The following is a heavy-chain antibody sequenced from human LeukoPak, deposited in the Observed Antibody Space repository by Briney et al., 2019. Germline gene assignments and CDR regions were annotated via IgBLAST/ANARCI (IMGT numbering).Heavy chain of an antibody. Sequence: GGSLRLSCTASGFSFRNTWMSWVRQAPGKGLEWVGRIKGTSAGATADYAASVKGRFTISKDDSKNTLYLQMSSLNTEDTAVYYCTTVTHFNLGGQGTLVTVSS. CDR1: GFSFRNTW. J-gene: IGHJ1*01. CDR2: IKGTSAGATA. V-gene: IGHV3-15*01. CDR3: TTVTHFNL. D-gene: IGHD3-3*02.